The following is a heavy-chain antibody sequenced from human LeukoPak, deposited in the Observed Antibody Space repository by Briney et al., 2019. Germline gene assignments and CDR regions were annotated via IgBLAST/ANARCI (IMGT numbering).Heavy chain of an antibody. D-gene: IGHD4-23*01. Sequence: SETLSLTCAVYGGSFSGYHWNWIRQTPGRGLEGIGEINHRGHSNYNPSLESRVTISVDTSKNQFSLKLRSVTAADTAVYYCARDPTTVVTLPYYFDFWGQGTQVTVSS. CDR2: INHRGHS. CDR1: GGSFSGYH. CDR3: ARDPTTVVTLPYYFDF. V-gene: IGHV4-34*01. J-gene: IGHJ4*02.